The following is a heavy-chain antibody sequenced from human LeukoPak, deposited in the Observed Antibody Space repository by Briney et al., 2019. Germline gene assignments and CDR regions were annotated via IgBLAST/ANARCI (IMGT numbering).Heavy chain of an antibody. V-gene: IGHV4-59*08. D-gene: IGHD3-10*01. CDR1: GGSISSYY. CDR3: ARGPSGRFDY. CDR2: IYYSGST. J-gene: IGHJ4*02. Sequence: SETLSLTCTVSGGSISSYYWGWIRQPPRRGQEWVGYIYYSGSTNYNPSPKSRVTISVDTSKNQFSLKLSSVTAADTAVYYCARGPSGRFDYWGQGTLVTVSS.